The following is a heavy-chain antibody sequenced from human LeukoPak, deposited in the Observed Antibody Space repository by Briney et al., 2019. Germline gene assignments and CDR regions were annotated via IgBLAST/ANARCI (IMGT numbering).Heavy chain of an antibody. J-gene: IGHJ3*02. CDR1: GFTVSSNS. CDR3: ARDLTGSKQQLVPPGAFDI. Sequence: PGGSLRLSCTVSGFTVSSNSMSWVRQAPGKGLEWVSFIYSDNTHYSDSVKGRFTISRDNSKNTLYLQMNSLRAEDTAVYYCARDLTGSKQQLVPPGAFDIWGQGTMVTVSS. V-gene: IGHV3-53*01. CDR2: IYSDNT. D-gene: IGHD6-13*01.